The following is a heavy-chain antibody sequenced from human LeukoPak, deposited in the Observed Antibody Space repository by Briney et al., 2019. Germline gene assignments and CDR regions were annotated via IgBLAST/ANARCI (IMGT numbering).Heavy chain of an antibody. D-gene: IGHD6-19*01. CDR1: GGSISSYY. CDR2: IYYSGST. CDR3: ARRQMGPYSSGWGNWFDP. V-gene: IGHV4-59*08. J-gene: IGHJ5*02. Sequence: PSETLSLTCTVSGGSISSYYWSWIRQPPGKGLEWIGYIYYSGSTNYNPSLKSRVTISVDTSKNQFSLKLSSVTAADTAVYYRARRQMGPYSSGWGNWFDPWGQGTLVTVSS.